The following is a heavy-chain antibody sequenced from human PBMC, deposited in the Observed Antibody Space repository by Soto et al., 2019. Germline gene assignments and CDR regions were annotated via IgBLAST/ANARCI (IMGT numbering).Heavy chain of an antibody. V-gene: IGHV3-33*01. Sequence: VGSLTLSCAASGFTFRDHAMHWVRQAPGKGREWLAIIWNDGSNKFYAGSVQGRFTISRDNSKNTVYLQMNTLSAEDTAVYYCARALFPDVDIYAMDVWGQGTTVTVSS. D-gene: IGHD5-12*01. CDR3: ARALFPDVDIYAMDV. CDR2: IWNDGSNK. CDR1: GFTFRDHA. J-gene: IGHJ6*02.